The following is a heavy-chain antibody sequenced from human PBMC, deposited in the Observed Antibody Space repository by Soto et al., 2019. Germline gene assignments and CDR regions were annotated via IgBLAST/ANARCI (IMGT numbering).Heavy chain of an antibody. CDR1: GFTFSSYA. CDR3: AKHRVAVLRYWQGHGIDAFDI. J-gene: IGHJ3*02. CDR2: ISGSGGST. D-gene: IGHD3-9*01. Sequence: WGSLRLSCAASGFTFSSYAMTWVRQAPGKGLEWVSAISGSGGSTYYAASVRGRFTISRDNSKNALDLQMNSLRAEDTAVYYCAKHRVAVLRYWQGHGIDAFDIWGQGTMVTVSS. V-gene: IGHV3-23*01.